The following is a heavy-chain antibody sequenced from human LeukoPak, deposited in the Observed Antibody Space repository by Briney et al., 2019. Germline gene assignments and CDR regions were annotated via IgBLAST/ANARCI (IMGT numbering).Heavy chain of an antibody. CDR3: ARHLYGGAGLP. D-gene: IGHD3/OR15-3a*01. Sequence: PSETLSLTCTVSGGSISSTYYWGWIRQPPGKGLEWIGNIYYSGSTYYNPSLRSRITISVDTSKNQFSLKLSSVTAADTAVYYCARHLYGGAGLPWGQGTLVTVSS. CDR2: IYYSGST. CDR1: GGSISSTYY. V-gene: IGHV4-39*01. J-gene: IGHJ4*02.